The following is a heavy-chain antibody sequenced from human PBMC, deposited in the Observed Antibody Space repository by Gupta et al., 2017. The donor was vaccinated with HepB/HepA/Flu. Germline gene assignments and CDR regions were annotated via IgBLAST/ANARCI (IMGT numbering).Heavy chain of an antibody. Sequence: EVQLVESGGGLVQPGGSLRLSCAASGFSLTNYWMHWVRQAPGEGPMWVSRMNSAGTSIMYADFVKGRFTISRDTAKNMLYLQMNSLRVEDTAVYYCARDGLSTKPFDYCGQGTLVAVSS. CDR1: GFSLTNYW. D-gene: IGHD1-1*01. CDR2: MNSAGTSI. V-gene: IGHV3-74*03. J-gene: IGHJ4*02. CDR3: ARDGLSTKPFDY.